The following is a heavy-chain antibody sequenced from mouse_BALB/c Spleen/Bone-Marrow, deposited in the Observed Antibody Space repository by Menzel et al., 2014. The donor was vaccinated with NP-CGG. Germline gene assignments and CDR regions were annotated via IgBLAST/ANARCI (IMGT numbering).Heavy chain of an antibody. D-gene: IGHD1-1*01. CDR3: ARESYGYAMDY. CDR2: ISNGDGNT. J-gene: IGHJ4*01. V-gene: IGHV5-12*02. CDR1: GFTFSDYY. Sequence: EVKLVESGGGLVQPGGSLKLSCATSGFTFSDYYMFWVRQTPDKRLEGVAYISNGDGNTYYPDTVKGRFTISRDNAKNTLYLQMSRLKSEDTAMYYCARESYGYAMDYWGQGTSVTVSS.